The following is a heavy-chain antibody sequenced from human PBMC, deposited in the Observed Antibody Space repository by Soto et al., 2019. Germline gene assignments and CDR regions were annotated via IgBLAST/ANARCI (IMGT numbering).Heavy chain of an antibody. J-gene: IGHJ5*02. CDR2: IYYSGST. Sequence: LSLTCTVSGGSISSYYWNWIRQPPGKGLEWIGYIYYSGSTNYNPSLKSRVTISIDTPKNQLSLKLNSVTAADTAVYYCATDSGSGSYSYNYFDPWGQGTLVTVSS. CDR1: GGSISSYY. V-gene: IGHV4-59*01. D-gene: IGHD3-10*01. CDR3: ATDSGSGSYSYNYFDP.